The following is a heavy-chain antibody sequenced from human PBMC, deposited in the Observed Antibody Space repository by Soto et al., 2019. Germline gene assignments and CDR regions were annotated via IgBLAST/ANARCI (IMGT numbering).Heavy chain of an antibody. D-gene: IGHD2-21*02. CDR1: GFTFSGYP. CDR2: ISYDGSNK. CDR3: ARSFDGVLTATKYYYNYGMDV. V-gene: IGHV3-30*09. Sequence: QVQLVESGGGVVQPGRSLRLSCAASGFTFSGYPMHWVRQPPGKGLEWVAVISYDGSNKYYADSVKGRFAITRDDSKNMLNLQMDSLGPEDAAVYYCARSFDGVLTATKYYYNYGMDVWGRGTTVTVSS. J-gene: IGHJ6*02.